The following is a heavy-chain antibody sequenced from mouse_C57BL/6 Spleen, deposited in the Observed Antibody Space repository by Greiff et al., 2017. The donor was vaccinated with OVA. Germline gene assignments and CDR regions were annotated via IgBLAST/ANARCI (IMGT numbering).Heavy chain of an antibody. CDR2: IDPETGGT. J-gene: IGHJ1*03. V-gene: IGHV1-15*01. CDR3: TRSRFYYGSSWYFDV. Sequence: SGAELVRPGASVTLSCKASGYTFTDYEMHWVKQTPVHGLEWIGAIDPETGGTAYNQKFKGKAILTADKSSSTAYMELRSLTSEDSAVYYCTRSRFYYGSSWYFDVWGTGTTVTVSS. D-gene: IGHD1-1*01. CDR1: GYTFTDYE.